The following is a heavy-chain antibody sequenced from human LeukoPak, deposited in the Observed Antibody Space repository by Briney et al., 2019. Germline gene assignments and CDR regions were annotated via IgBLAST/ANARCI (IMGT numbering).Heavy chain of an antibody. CDR2: ISGSGGST. CDR3: AKDQYYNSRSSGAFDV. Sequence: PGGSLRLSCAASGFTFSSYAMSWVRQAPGKGLEWVSAISGSGGSTYYADSVKGRFTISRDNSKNTLYLQMNSLRAEDTAVYYCAKDQYYNSRSSGAFDVWGQGTMVTVS. J-gene: IGHJ3*01. CDR1: GFTFSSYA. D-gene: IGHD3-22*01. V-gene: IGHV3-23*01.